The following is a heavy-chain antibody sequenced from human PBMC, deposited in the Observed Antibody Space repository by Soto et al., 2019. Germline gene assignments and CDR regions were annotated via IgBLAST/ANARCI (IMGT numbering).Heavy chain of an antibody. V-gene: IGHV4-39*01. Sequence: SETLSLTCAVSGASLSSTGRFLGWIRQPPGKGLEWIGSLYYAGNTYYNPSLKSRVTISVDPSKNQFSLKLTSVTAADTAIYYCATYITGLINWFDPWGQGTLVTVSS. CDR3: ATYITGLINWFDP. D-gene: IGHD3-10*01. J-gene: IGHJ5*02. CDR2: LYYAGNT. CDR1: GASLSSTGRF.